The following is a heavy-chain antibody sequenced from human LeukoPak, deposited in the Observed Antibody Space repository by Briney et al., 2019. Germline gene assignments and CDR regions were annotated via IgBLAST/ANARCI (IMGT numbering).Heavy chain of an antibody. V-gene: IGHV3-11*04. D-gene: IGHD3-22*01. CDR2: ISSSGSTI. Sequence: GGSLRLSCAASGFTFSSYAMSWIRQAPGKGLEWVSYISSSGSTIYYADSVKGRFTISGDNAKYSLYLQMNSLRAEDTAVYYCARDIGYYYDSSGYYYSNWGQGTLVTVSS. CDR3: ARDIGYYYDSSGYYYSN. CDR1: GFTFSSYA. J-gene: IGHJ4*02.